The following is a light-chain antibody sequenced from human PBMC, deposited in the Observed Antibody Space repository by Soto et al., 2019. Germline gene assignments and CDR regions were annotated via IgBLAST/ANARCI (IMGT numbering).Light chain of an antibody. CDR2: SNN. CDR1: SSNIGSNT. V-gene: IGLV1-44*01. J-gene: IGLJ2*01. Sequence: QSVLTQPPSASGSPGQRVTISCSGSSSNIGSNTVNWYQQLQGTAPKLVIYSNNQRPSGVPDRFSGSKSGTSASLAISGLQSEDEADYYCVAWDDSLNGYVVFGGGTKLT. CDR3: VAWDDSLNGYVV.